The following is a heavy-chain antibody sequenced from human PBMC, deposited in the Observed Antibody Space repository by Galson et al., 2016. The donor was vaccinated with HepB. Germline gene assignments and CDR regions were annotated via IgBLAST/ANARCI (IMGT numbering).Heavy chain of an antibody. CDR2: FDYSGST. CDR3: ARGTHYGDFSDY. Sequence: ETLSLTCTVSGFSISSSSYYWGWIRQPPGKGLEWIGNFDYSGSTHYNPSLKSRVTMSADTSKNQFSLTLSTVTAADTAVYFCARGTHYGDFSDYWGHGTLVTVSS. CDR1: GFSISSSSYY. J-gene: IGHJ4*01. V-gene: IGHV4-39*01. D-gene: IGHD4-17*01.